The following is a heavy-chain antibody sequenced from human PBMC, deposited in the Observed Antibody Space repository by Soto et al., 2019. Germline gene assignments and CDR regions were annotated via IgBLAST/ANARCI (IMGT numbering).Heavy chain of an antibody. D-gene: IGHD6-13*01. V-gene: IGHV3-21*01. CDR2: ISSNSGHI. J-gene: IGHJ4*02. CDR1: GFTLSPYS. CDR3: ARDRMAPLNLLYRSSWDPLFDY. Sequence: GGSLRLSCAASGFTLSPYSMNWVRQAPGKGLEWVSYISSNSGHIYYADSVKGRFTISRDNAKNSLYLQMNSLRAEDTAVYYCARDRMAPLNLLYRSSWDPLFDYWGQGALVTVSS.